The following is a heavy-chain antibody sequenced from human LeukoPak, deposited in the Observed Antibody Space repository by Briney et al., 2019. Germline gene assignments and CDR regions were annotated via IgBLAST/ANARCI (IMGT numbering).Heavy chain of an antibody. CDR2: ISSSSNYI. CDR1: GFTFSSYY. Sequence: GGSLRLSCATSGFTFSSYYMSWVRQAPGKGLEWVSSISSSSNYIYYADSVKGRFTISRDNAKNSLFLQMNSLRAEDTAVYYCARGNKALDYWGQGTLVTVSS. D-gene: IGHD4-23*01. V-gene: IGHV3-21*01. CDR3: ARGNKALDY. J-gene: IGHJ4*02.